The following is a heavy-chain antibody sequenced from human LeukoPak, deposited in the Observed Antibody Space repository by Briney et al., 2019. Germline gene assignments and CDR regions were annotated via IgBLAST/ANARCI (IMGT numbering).Heavy chain of an antibody. D-gene: IGHD3-10*01. CDR2: IWYDGSNK. V-gene: IGHV3-33*01. Sequence: GGSLRLSCAASGFTFRSYGMHWVRQAPGKGLEWVAVIWYDGSNKYYADSVKGRFTISRDTASNTMHLEMNNLRIEDTAVYYCMRDYMGWFDPWGQGSLVTVSS. CDR1: GFTFRSYG. J-gene: IGHJ5*02. CDR3: MRDYMGWFDP.